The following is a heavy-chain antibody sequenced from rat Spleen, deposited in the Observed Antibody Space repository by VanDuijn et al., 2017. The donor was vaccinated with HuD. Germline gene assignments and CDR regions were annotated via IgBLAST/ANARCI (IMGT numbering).Heavy chain of an antibody. V-gene: IGHV3-3*01. CDR3: ASTTVGGGYYFDY. Sequence: EVQLQESGPGLVKPSQSLSLTCSVTGYSITSGYGWNWIRKFPGNKLEWMGYINRSGSTNYNPPLKSQISITRDTSKNQFFLQLTSVTTEDTATYYCASTTVGGGYYFDYWGQGVMVTVSS. D-gene: IGHD1-1*01. CDR1: GYSITSGYG. CDR2: INRSGST. J-gene: IGHJ2*01.